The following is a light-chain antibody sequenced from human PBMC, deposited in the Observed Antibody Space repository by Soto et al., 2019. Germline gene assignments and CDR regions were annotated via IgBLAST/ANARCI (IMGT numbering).Light chain of an antibody. Sequence: QSALTQPASVSGSPGQSITISCTETNSDVGSYNLVSWYQQHPGKAPKLIIYEGSRRPSGVSNRFSGSKSGNTASLTISGLQAEDEADYYCCSYISTSTYYVFGTGTKVTVL. CDR3: CSYISTSTYYV. CDR1: NSDVGSYNL. CDR2: EGS. J-gene: IGLJ1*01. V-gene: IGLV2-23*01.